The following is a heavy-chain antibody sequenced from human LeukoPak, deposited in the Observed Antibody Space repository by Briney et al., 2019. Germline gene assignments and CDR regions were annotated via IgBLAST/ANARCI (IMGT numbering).Heavy chain of an antibody. D-gene: IGHD3-10*01. CDR1: GFTFSRNY. CDR3: ARDPALWFGEDVPSPTFFDY. J-gene: IGHJ4*02. Sequence: GESLRLSCVASGFTFSRNYMTWVRQAPGKGLEWVANIKQDGSLTAYGGSVKGRFTISIDNAKNSLYLQMNSLGAEDTAVYYCARDPALWFGEDVPSPTFFDYWGQGTLVTVSS. CDR2: IKQDGSLT. V-gene: IGHV3-7*01.